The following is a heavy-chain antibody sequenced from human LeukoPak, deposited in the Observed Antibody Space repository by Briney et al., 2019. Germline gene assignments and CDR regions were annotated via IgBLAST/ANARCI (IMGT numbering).Heavy chain of an antibody. CDR1: GFTFDDYT. Sequence: GGSLRLSCAASGFTFDDYTMHWVRQAPGKGLEWVSLISWDGGSTYYADSVKGRFTISRDNSKNSLYLQMNSLRTEDTALYYCAKQSRGYYYYYMDVWGKGTTVTVSS. J-gene: IGHJ6*03. CDR3: AKQSRGYYYYYMDV. D-gene: IGHD3-10*01. V-gene: IGHV3-43*01. CDR2: ISWDGGST.